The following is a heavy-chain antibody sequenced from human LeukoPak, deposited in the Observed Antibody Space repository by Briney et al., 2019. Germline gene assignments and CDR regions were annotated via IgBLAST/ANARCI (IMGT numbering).Heavy chain of an antibody. CDR2: ISYDGSNK. V-gene: IGHV3-30*18. Sequence: GGSLRLSCAASGFTFSSYGMHWVRQAPGKGLEWVAVISYDGSNKYYADSVKGRFTISRDNSKNTLYLQMNSLRAEDTAVYYCAKQASSHLEAYFDYWGQGTLVTVSS. J-gene: IGHJ4*02. CDR1: GFTFSSYG. D-gene: IGHD6-13*01. CDR3: AKQASSHLEAYFDY.